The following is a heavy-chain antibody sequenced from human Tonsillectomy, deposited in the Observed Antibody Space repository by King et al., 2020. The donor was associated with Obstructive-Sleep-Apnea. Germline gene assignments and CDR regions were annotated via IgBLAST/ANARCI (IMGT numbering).Heavy chain of an antibody. Sequence: VPLQESGPGLVKPSETLSLTCTVSGGSISTYYWTWIRQPPGKGLEWIGYIYYSGSTDYNPSLKSRVTISVDTSKNQFSLRLSSVTAADTAVYYCARDRRWEFDYWGQGTLVTVSS. CDR3: ARDRRWEFDY. D-gene: IGHD1-26*01. CDR2: IYYSGST. V-gene: IGHV4-59*01. CDR1: GGSISTYY. J-gene: IGHJ4*02.